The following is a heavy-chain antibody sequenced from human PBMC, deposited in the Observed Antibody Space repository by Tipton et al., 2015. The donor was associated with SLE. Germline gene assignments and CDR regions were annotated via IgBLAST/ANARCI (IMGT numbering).Heavy chain of an antibody. CDR3: ASALTYIWGSYRPSYFDY. D-gene: IGHD3-16*02. CDR2: ISWNSGSI. Sequence: SLRLSCAASGFTFDDYAMHWVRQAPGKGLEWVSGISWNSGSIGYADSVKGRFTISRDNSKNTLYLQMNSLRAEDTAVYYCASALTYIWGSYRPSYFDYWGQGTLVTVSS. CDR1: GFTFDDYA. V-gene: IGHV3-9*01. J-gene: IGHJ4*02.